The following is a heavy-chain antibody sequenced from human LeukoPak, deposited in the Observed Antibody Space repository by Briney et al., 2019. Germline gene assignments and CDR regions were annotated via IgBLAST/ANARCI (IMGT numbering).Heavy chain of an antibody. Sequence: GESLMISCKGSGYIFTSYWIGWVRQMPGKDLEWMGFIYPGDSDTRYSPSFQGQVTISADKSISTAYLQWSSLKASDTAMYYCARPRTTITGAFDIWGQGTMVTVSS. V-gene: IGHV5-51*01. CDR1: GYIFTSYW. J-gene: IGHJ3*02. CDR2: IYPGDSDT. CDR3: ARPRTTITGAFDI. D-gene: IGHD5-24*01.